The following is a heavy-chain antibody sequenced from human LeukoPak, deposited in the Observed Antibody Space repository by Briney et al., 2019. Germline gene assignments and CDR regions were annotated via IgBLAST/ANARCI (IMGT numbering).Heavy chain of an antibody. CDR3: ARDNDSRDPPHFDY. J-gene: IGHJ4*02. Sequence: ASVKVSCKASGHTFSNYYMHWVRQAPGQGLEWMGIINPSGGSTSYAQKFRGRVTITADKSTRTAYMELSSLRSEDTAVYYCARDNDSRDPPHFDYWGQGTLVTVSS. CDR1: GHTFSNYY. V-gene: IGHV1-46*01. D-gene: IGHD3-16*01. CDR2: INPSGGST.